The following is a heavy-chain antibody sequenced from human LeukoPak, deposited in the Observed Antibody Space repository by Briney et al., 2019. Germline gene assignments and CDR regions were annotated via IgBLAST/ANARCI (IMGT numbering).Heavy chain of an antibody. CDR2: ISYDGSNK. V-gene: IGHV3-30*03. D-gene: IGHD2-2*01. Sequence: GGSLRLSCAASGFTFSSYGMHWVRQAPGKGLEWVAVISYDGSNKYCADSVKGRFTISRDNSKNTLYLQMNSLRAEDTAVYYCARYCSSTSCRHFDYWGQGTLVTVSS. CDR3: ARYCSSTSCRHFDY. J-gene: IGHJ4*02. CDR1: GFTFSSYG.